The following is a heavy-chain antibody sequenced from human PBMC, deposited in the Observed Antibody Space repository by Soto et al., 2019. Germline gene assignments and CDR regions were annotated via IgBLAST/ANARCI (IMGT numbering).Heavy chain of an antibody. J-gene: IGHJ2*01. Sequence: QVPLVQSGAEVKKPGASVKVSCKASGYTFTSYGISWVRQAPGQGLEWMGWISAYNGNTNYAQKLQGRVTMTTDTSTSTAYMELRSLRSDDTAVYYCARDGGGTTVVIARISYWYFDLWGRGTLVTVSS. CDR2: ISAYNGNT. V-gene: IGHV1-18*01. D-gene: IGHD4-17*01. CDR3: ARDGGGTTVVIARISYWYFDL. CDR1: GYTFTSYG.